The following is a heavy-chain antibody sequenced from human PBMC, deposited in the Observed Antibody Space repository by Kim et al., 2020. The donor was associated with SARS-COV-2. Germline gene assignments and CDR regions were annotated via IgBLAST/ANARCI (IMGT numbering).Heavy chain of an antibody. Sequence: GGSLRLSCAASGFIFGDYAMNWVRQAPGKVLEWVSHNKWSGDYVLYGDSVRGRLTISRDNARNSLHLQMNNLRAEDTALSFCAKGGRLGALDVFDQWGQG. CDR3: AKGGRLGALDVFDQ. V-gene: IGHV3-9*01. CDR2: NKWSGDYV. J-gene: IGHJ4*02. D-gene: IGHD2-15*01. CDR1: GFIFGDYA.